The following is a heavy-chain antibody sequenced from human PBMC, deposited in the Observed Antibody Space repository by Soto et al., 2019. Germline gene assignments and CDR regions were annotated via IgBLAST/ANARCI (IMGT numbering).Heavy chain of an antibody. D-gene: IGHD3-10*01. CDR2: IIPIFGTA. Sequence: QVQLVQSGAEVKKPGSSVKVSCQASGGTFSSYAISWVRQAPGQGLEWMGRIIPIFGTANYAQKFQGIVTITADKTTSTAHMKLSSLRAEDTAVYYCARGNDYGSVRPEAFDIWGQGTMVTVSS. CDR3: ARGNDYGSVRPEAFDI. V-gene: IGHV1-69*06. J-gene: IGHJ3*02. CDR1: GGTFSSYA.